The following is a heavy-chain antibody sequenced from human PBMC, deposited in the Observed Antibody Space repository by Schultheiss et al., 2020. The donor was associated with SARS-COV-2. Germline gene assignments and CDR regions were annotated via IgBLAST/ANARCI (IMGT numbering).Heavy chain of an antibody. CDR2: IYHSGGT. D-gene: IGHD2-15*01. V-gene: IGHV4-61*01. Sequence: SETLSLTCSVSGGSVSSGSYYWSWIRQSPERGLEWIGYIYHSGGTRYHPSLKSRVTISLDTSKNQFSLKLRSVTATDTAVYYCASTSDIVVAVATAWGQGTLVTVSS. CDR3: ASTSDIVVAVATA. CDR1: GGSVSSGSYY. J-gene: IGHJ1*01.